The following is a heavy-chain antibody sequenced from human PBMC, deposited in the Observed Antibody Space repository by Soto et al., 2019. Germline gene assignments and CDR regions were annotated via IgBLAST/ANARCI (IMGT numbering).Heavy chain of an antibody. CDR1: GYTFTSYY. CDR3: ARDPLSGLFHDF. D-gene: IGHD3-22*01. CDR2: INPSGGST. J-gene: IGHJ4*02. V-gene: IGHV1-46*03. Sequence: ASVKVSCKASGYTFTSYYMHWVRRAPGQGLEWMGIINPSGGSTSYAQKFQGRVTMTRDTSTSTVYTELSSLRSEDTAVYYCARDPLSGLFHDFWGQGTLVNVSS.